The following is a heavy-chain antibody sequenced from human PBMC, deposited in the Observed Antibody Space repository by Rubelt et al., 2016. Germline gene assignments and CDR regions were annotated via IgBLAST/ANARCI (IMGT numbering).Heavy chain of an antibody. V-gene: IGHV4-39*01. CDR3: AKSAPVYFDWLLCQGLGSYYFDY. CDR1: GGSISSSSYY. D-gene: IGHD3-9*01. CDR2: IYYSGST. Sequence: QLQLQESGPGLVKPSETLSLTCTVSGGSISSSSYYWGWIRQPPGKGLAWLGSIYYSGSTYYNPSLKSRVTISVDTSKNQFSLKLSSVTAADTAVYYWAKSAPVYFDWLLCQGLGSYYFDYWGQGTLVTVSS. J-gene: IGHJ4*02.